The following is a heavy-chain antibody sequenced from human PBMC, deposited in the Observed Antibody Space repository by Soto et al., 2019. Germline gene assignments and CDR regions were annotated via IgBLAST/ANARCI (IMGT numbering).Heavy chain of an antibody. Sequence: GASVKVSCKVSRYTLTELSMPWVRQAPGKRPEWMGGFDPEDGETIYAQKFQGRVTMTEDTSTDTAYMELSSLRSEDTAVYYCATLETDSHDYGDYRYYFDYWGQGTLVTVSS. D-gene: IGHD4-17*01. CDR1: RYTLTELS. J-gene: IGHJ4*02. CDR3: ATLETDSHDYGDYRYYFDY. CDR2: FDPEDGET. V-gene: IGHV1-24*01.